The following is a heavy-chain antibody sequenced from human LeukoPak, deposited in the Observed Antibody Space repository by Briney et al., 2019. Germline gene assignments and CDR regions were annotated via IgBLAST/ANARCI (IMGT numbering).Heavy chain of an antibody. D-gene: IGHD3-22*01. V-gene: IGHV4-59*01. CDR2: ISYSGST. J-gene: IGHJ4*02. CDR3: ARVQRDSSGYLNFAY. CDR1: GGSIGSSY. Sequence: PSETLSLTCTVSGGSIGSSYWSWIRQPPGKGLEWIGYISYSGSTNYNPSLRGRVTISIDTSKNQFSLKLSSVTAADTAVYFCARVQRDSSGYLNFAYWGQGTLVIVSS.